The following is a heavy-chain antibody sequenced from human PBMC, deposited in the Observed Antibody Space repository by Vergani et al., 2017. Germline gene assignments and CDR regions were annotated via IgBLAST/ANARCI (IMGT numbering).Heavy chain of an antibody. D-gene: IGHD6-13*01. J-gene: IGHJ6*03. CDR3: ARVAGSSSWLYYYYYMDV. CDR1: GFTFSSYG. CDR2: IWYDGSNK. V-gene: IGHV3-33*01. Sequence: QVQLVESGGGVVQPGRSLRLSCAASGFTFSSYGMHWVRQAPGKGLEWVAVIWYDGSNKYYADSVKGRFTISRDNSKNTLYLQMNSLRAEDTAVYYCARVAGSSSWLYYYYYMDVWGKGTTVTVSS.